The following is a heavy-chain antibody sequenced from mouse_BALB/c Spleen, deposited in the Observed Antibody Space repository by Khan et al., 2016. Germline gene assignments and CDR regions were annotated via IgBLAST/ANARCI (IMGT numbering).Heavy chain of an antibody. CDR3: ARDNYAMDY. Sequence: EVELVESGGGLIQPGDSLRLSCATSGFTFTDYYMSWVRQPPGKALEWLGFIRNKANGYTTEYSASVKGRFTLSRDNSQSILYLQMNTLRAEDSATYDGARDNYAMDYWGQGTSVTVSS. V-gene: IGHV7-3*02. J-gene: IGHJ4*01. CDR1: GFTFTDYY. CDR2: IRNKANGYTT.